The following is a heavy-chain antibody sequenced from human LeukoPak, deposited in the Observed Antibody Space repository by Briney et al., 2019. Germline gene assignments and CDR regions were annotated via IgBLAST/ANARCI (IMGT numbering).Heavy chain of an antibody. Sequence: KPGGSLLLSCAASGFTFSSYSMNWGRQAPGKGLGWVSSISSSSSYIYYADSVKGRFTISRDNAKNSLYLQMNSLRAEDTAVYYCARAAAARISAFDIWGQGTMVTVSS. CDR2: ISSSSSYI. J-gene: IGHJ3*02. CDR1: GFTFSSYS. V-gene: IGHV3-21*01. D-gene: IGHD6-13*01. CDR3: ARAAAARISAFDI.